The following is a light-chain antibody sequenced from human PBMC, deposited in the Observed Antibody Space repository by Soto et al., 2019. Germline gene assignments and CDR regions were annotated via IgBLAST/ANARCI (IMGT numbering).Light chain of an antibody. CDR2: GIS. V-gene: IGKV3-15*01. Sequence: EIVLTQSPGTLSLSPGDTATLSCRASQSVNSNYLAWYQQHPGQPPRLLIYGISTRATGIPARFSGSGSGTEFSLTISSLQSEDFAVYYCQQYSKWPITFGQGTRLEIK. CDR3: QQYSKWPIT. J-gene: IGKJ5*01. CDR1: QSVNSN.